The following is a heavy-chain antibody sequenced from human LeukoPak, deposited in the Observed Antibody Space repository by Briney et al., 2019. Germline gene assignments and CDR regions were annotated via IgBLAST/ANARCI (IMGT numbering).Heavy chain of an antibody. CDR3: ARDESRSWCSYRFDP. D-gene: IGHD6-13*01. CDR1: GYTFTGYY. J-gene: IGHJ5*02. V-gene: IGHV1-2*02. Sequence: ASVKVSCKASGYTFTGYYMHWVRQAPGQGLEWMGWINPNSGGTNYAQKFQGRVTMTRDTSISTAYMELSRLRSDDTAVYYCARDESRSWCSYRFDPWGQGTLVTVSS. CDR2: INPNSGGT.